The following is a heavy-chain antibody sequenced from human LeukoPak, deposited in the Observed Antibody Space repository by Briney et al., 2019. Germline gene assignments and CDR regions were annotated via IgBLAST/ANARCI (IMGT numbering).Heavy chain of an antibody. CDR2: IYHSGST. D-gene: IGHD4-23*01. CDR3: ARTTDDYSGMGDY. CDR1: GYSISSGYY. Sequence: SETLSLTCTVSGYSISSGYYWGWIRQPPGKGLEWIGSIYHSGSTYYNPSLKSRVTMSVDTSKNQFSLKLSSVTAADTAVYYCARTTDDYSGMGDYWGQGTLVTVSS. J-gene: IGHJ4*02. V-gene: IGHV4-38-2*02.